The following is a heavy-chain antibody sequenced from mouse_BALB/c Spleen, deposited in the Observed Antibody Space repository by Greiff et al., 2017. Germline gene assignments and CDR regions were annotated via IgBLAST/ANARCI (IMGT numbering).Heavy chain of an antibody. CDR3: TRYDYDYFDY. CDR1: GFTFSSYT. D-gene: IGHD2-4*01. CDR2: ISSGGSYT. V-gene: IGHV5-6-4*01. J-gene: IGHJ2*01. Sequence: DVMLVESGGGLVKPGGSLKLSCAASGFTFSSYTMSWVRQTPEKRLEWVATISSGGSYTYYPDSVKGRFTISRDNAKNTLYLQMSSLKSEDTAMYYCTRYDYDYFDYWGQGTTLTVSS.